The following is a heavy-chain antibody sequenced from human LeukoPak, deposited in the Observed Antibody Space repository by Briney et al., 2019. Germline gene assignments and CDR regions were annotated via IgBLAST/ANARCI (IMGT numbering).Heavy chain of an antibody. CDR1: GFTFSDYY. CDR3: ARATAPSSPYWPAVPLFDY. CDR2: IYYSGST. D-gene: IGHD2-15*01. Sequence: LRLSCAASGFTFSDYYWSWIRQPPGKGLEWIGYIYYSGSTYYNPSLKSRVTISVDTSKNQFSLKLSSVTAADTAVYYCARATAPSSPYWPAVPLFDYWGQGTLVTVSS. J-gene: IGHJ4*02. V-gene: IGHV4-30-4*08.